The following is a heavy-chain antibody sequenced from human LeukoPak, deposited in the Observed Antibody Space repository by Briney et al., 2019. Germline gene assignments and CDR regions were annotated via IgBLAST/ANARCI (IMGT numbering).Heavy chain of an antibody. D-gene: IGHD3-10*01. CDR3: ARHNARLRGWIGEVDY. J-gene: IGHJ4*02. Sequence: SETLSLTCSVSGGSINNYYWSWIRQPPGKGLEWIAYIYYSGSTNYNPSLKSRVTISVDTSKNQFSLMLSSVTATDTAVYYCARHNARLRGWIGEVDYWGQGALVTVSS. CDR2: IYYSGST. CDR1: GGSINNYY. V-gene: IGHV4-59*08.